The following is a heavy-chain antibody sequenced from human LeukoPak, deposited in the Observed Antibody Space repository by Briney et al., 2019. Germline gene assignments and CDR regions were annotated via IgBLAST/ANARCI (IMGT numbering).Heavy chain of an antibody. V-gene: IGHV1-69*13. CDR2: IIPIFCTA. J-gene: IGHJ6*04. D-gene: IGHD2-2*01. CDR3: ARAPPTELPAAMPSGYYYGMDV. CDR1: GGTFNSYA. Sequence: SVTVSCKASGGTFNSYAISWVRQAPGQGLEWMGGIIPIFCTANYAQKFQGRVTITADESTSTAYMEPSSLRSEDTAVYYCARAPPTELPAAMPSGYYYGMDVWGKGTTVTVSS.